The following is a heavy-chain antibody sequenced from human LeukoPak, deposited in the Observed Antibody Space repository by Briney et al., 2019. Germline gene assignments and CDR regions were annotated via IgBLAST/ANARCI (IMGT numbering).Heavy chain of an antibody. D-gene: IGHD1-26*01. Sequence: SETLSLTCTVSGGSISSSSYYWGWIRQPPGKGLEWIGSIYYSGSTYYNPSLKSRVTVSVDTSKIQFSLKLSSVTAADTAVYYCARMGIVGATDWFDPWGQGTLVTVSS. CDR1: GGSISSSSYY. J-gene: IGHJ5*02. CDR2: IYYSGST. V-gene: IGHV4-39*01. CDR3: ARMGIVGATDWFDP.